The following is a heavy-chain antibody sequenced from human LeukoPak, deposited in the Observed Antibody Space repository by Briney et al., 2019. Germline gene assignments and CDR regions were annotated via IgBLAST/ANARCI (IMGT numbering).Heavy chain of an antibody. CDR1: GFTFSSYS. D-gene: IGHD3-3*02. CDR2: LSSSSSYI. CDR3: ARGNSIPNYFDY. J-gene: IGHJ4*02. Sequence: GGSLRLSCAASGFTFSSYSMNWVRQAPGKGLEWVSSLSSSSSYIYYADSVKGRFTISRDNAKNSLYLQMNSLRAEDTAVYYCARGNSIPNYFDYWGQGTLVTVSS. V-gene: IGHV3-21*01.